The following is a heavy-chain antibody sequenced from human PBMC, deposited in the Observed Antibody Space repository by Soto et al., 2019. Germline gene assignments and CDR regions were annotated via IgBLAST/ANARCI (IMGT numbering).Heavy chain of an antibody. CDR1: GFTFSSYS. J-gene: IGHJ6*02. D-gene: IGHD6-6*01. V-gene: IGHV3-21*01. CDR2: ISSSSSYI. Sequence: EVQLVESGGGLVKPGGSLRLSCAASGFTFSSYSMNWVRQAPGKGLEWVSSISSSSSYIYYADSVKGRFTISRDNAKNSLYLQRNSLRAEDTAVYYCARDQVTEYSSSSPLNYYYGMAVWGQGTTVTVSS. CDR3: ARDQVTEYSSSSPLNYYYGMAV.